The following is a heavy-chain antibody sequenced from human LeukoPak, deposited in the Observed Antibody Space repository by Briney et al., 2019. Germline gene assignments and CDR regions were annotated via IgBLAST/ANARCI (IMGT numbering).Heavy chain of an antibody. CDR2: IAYDGSRA. CDR1: GFTFSNAW. V-gene: IGHV3-33*08. D-gene: IGHD1-14*01. Sequence: GGSLRLSCAASGFTFSNAWMSWVRQAPGKGREWVAVIAYDGSRAFYADSVKGRFTISRGNSKNTMSVQMDDLRAEDTAVYYCTRYNNDHFDYWGQGTLVTVSS. J-gene: IGHJ4*02. CDR3: TRYNNDHFDY.